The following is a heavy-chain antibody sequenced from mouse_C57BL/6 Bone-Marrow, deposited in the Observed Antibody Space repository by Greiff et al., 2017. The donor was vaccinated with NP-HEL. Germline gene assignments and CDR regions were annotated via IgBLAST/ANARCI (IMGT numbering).Heavy chain of an antibody. V-gene: IGHV1-69*01. D-gene: IGHD1-1*01. J-gene: IGHJ3*01. CDR1: GYTFTSYW. CDR2: IDPSDSYT. CDR3: ASDDGRVFAD. Sequence: QVQLQQPGAELVMPGASVKLSCKASGYTFTSYWMHWVKQRPGQGLEWIGEIDPSDSYTNYNQKFKGKSTLTVDKSSSTAYMQLSSLTSEDSAVDYCASDDGRVFADWGQGTLVTVSA.